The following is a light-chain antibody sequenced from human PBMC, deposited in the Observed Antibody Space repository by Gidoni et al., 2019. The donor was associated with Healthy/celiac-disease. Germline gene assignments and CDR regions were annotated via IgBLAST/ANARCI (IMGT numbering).Light chain of an antibody. V-gene: IGLV3-21*04. CDR1: NIGSKS. Sequence: SYVLTQPPSVSVAPGKTARITCGGNNIGSKSVHWYQQKPGQAPVLVIYYDSDRPSGIPERFSGSNSGNTATLTISRVAAGDEADYYCQVWDSSSDHPGVVFGGGTKLTVL. CDR2: YDS. J-gene: IGLJ2*01. CDR3: QVWDSSSDHPGVV.